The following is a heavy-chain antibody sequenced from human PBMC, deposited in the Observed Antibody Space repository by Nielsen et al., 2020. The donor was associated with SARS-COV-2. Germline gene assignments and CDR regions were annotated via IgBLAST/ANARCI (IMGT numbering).Heavy chain of an antibody. J-gene: IGHJ4*02. CDR2: IKSKTDGGTT. V-gene: IGHV3-15*01. CDR3: TPEVIWDYVWGSYRYAVN. D-gene: IGHD3-16*02. CDR1: GFIFTDAW. Sequence: GGSLRLSCTASGFIFTDAWMTWVRQAPGKGLEWVGRIKSKTDGGTTDYAAPVKGRFTISRDDSKNTLFLQMNSLKTEDTAVYYCTPEVIWDYVWGSYRYAVNWGQGTLVTVSS.